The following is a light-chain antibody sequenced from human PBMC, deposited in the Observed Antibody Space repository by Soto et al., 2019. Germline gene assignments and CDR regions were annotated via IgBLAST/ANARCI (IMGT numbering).Light chain of an antibody. Sequence: DIVMTQSPDSLAVSLGERATINCKSSQSVIHTSNNKSYLAWYQQKPGQPPELLLYWASARESGVPDRFSGSGSGSDFTLTISRLEPEDFAVYYCQQYGTFGQGTKVEIK. CDR2: WAS. CDR3: QQYGT. V-gene: IGKV4-1*01. J-gene: IGKJ1*01. CDR1: QSVIHTSNNKSY.